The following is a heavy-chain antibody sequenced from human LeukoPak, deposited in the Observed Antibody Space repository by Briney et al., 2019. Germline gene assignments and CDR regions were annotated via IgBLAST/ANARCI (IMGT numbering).Heavy chain of an antibody. CDR1: AFTFSNYA. D-gene: IGHD3-10*01. V-gene: IGHV3-30*01. J-gene: IGHJ4*02. CDR3: ARDSTYYYDSGSSGPHYFDN. CDR2: ISSGGTYE. Sequence: WGSLRLSCAASAFTFSNYAMHWVRQAPGKGLEWVSLISSGGTYEYYADSVKGRFTISRDNSKNTLYLQLNSLSAEDTAVYYCARDSTYYYDSGSSGPHYFDNWGQGTLVTVSS.